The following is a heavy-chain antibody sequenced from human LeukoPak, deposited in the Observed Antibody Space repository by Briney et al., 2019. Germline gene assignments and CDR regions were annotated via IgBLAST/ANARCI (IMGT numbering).Heavy chain of an antibody. D-gene: IGHD3-9*01. J-gene: IGHJ4*02. V-gene: IGHV5-51*01. CDR2: INVRDSDT. CDR1: GDRLSNDW. Sequence: GEPLKISCKASGDRLSNDWITWVRQRSGKGLEYMGMINVRDSDTRYSLSFQDQITISADKSTSTAFLQWPSLQASDTAIYYCARQTRYGPSDSWGQGTLVTVSS. CDR3: ARQTRYGPSDS.